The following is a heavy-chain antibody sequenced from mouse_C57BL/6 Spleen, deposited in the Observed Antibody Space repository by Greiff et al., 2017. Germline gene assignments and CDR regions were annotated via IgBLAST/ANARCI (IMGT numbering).Heavy chain of an antibody. CDR3: ARTNYGSPFAY. D-gene: IGHD1-1*01. CDR2: INPNNGGT. V-gene: IGHV1-18*01. J-gene: IGHJ3*01. Sequence: VQLKESGPELVKPGASVKIPCKASGYTFTDYNMDWVKQSHGKSLEWIGDINPNNGGTIYNQKFKGKATLTVDKSSSTAYMELRSLTSEDTAVYYCARTNYGSPFAYWGQGTLVTVAA. CDR1: GYTFTDYN.